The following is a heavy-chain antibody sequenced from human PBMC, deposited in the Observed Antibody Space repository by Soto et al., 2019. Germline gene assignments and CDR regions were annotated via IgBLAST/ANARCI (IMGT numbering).Heavy chain of an antibody. D-gene: IGHD3-22*01. J-gene: IGHJ1*01. CDR3: AKDHYDSSGSPDQYFQH. CDR2: ISYDGSNK. CDR1: GFTFSSYG. V-gene: IGHV3-30*18. Sequence: GGSLRLSCAASGFTFSSYGMHWVRQARGKGLEWVAVISYDGSNKYYADSVKGRFTISRDNSKNTLYLQMNSLRAEDTAVYYCAKDHYDSSGSPDQYFQHWGQGTLVTVSS.